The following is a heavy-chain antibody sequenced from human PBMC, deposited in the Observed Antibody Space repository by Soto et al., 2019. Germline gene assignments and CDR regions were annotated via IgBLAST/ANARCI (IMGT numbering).Heavy chain of an antibody. V-gene: IGHV3-30*04. CDR2: ISYDGSKT. Sequence: QVQLVESGGGVVQPGRSLRLSCAASAFTFSSYTMHWVRQAPGKGLEWVATISYDGSKTNYADSVRGRFTISRDNSKSTLFLQMDSLRPEDTAVYSCARDRDSSYFPPPYYFDSWGQGTLVTVSS. CDR1: AFTFSSYT. J-gene: IGHJ4*02. CDR3: ARDRDSSYFPPPYYFDS. D-gene: IGHD4-4*01.